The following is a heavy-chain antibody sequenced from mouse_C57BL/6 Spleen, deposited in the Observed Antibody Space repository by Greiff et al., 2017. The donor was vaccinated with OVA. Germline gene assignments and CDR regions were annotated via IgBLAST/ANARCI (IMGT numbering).Heavy chain of an antibody. CDR1: GYAFSSSW. Sequence: VQLKESGPELVKPGASVKISCKASGYAFSSSWMNWVKQRPGKGLEWIGRIYPGDGDTNYNGKFKGKATLTADKSSSTAYMQLSSLTSEDSAVYFCAKDYYYGSSGAYAMDYWGQGTSVTVSS. CDR2: IYPGDGDT. J-gene: IGHJ4*01. D-gene: IGHD1-1*01. CDR3: AKDYYYGSSGAYAMDY. V-gene: IGHV1-82*01.